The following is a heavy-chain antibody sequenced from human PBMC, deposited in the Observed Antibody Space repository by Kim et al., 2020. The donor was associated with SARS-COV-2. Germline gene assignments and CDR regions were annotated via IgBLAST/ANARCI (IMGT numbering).Heavy chain of an antibody. V-gene: IGHV1-18*01. CDR3: ARDLKPKQLVGYGMDV. CDR1: GYTFTSYG. J-gene: IGHJ6*02. D-gene: IGHD6-6*01. Sequence: ASVKVSCKASGYTFTSYGISWVRQAPGQGLEWMGWISAYNGNTNYAQKLQGRVTMTTDTSTSTAYMELRSLRSDDTAVYYCARDLKPKQLVGYGMDVWGQGTTVTVSS. CDR2: ISAYNGNT.